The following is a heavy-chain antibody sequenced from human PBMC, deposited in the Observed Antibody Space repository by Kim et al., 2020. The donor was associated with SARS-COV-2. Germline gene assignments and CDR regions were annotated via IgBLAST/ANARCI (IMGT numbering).Heavy chain of an antibody. Sequence: SETLSLTCTVSGGSVSSGSYYWSWIRQPPGKGLEWIGYIYYSGSTNYNPSLKSRVTISVDTSKNQFLLKLSSVTAADTAVYYCASGYSGSYYYYYGIDVWGPGNTVPVSS. CDR3: ASGYSGSYYYYYGIDV. V-gene: IGHV4-61*01. CDR1: GGSVSSGSYY. J-gene: IGHJ6*02. D-gene: IGHD1-26*01. CDR2: IYYSGST.